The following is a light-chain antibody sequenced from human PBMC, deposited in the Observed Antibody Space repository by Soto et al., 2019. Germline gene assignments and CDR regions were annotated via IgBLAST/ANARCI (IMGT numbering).Light chain of an antibody. V-gene: IGKV1-5*03. CDR1: QRITNS. Sequence: DIQMTQSPSTLSASVGDRVTITCRASQRITNSMAWYQQKPGEAPKFLIYRASRLESGVPTRFSGSGSGAEFTLSISSLQPYDFAIYYCQQFHSYPLTFGGGTKVEIK. CDR2: RAS. CDR3: QQFHSYPLT. J-gene: IGKJ4*01.